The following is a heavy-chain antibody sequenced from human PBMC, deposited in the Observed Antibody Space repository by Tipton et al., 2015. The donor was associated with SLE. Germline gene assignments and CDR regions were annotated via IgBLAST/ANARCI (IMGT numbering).Heavy chain of an antibody. CDR3: AKEGFGELGY. V-gene: IGHV3-43*02. CDR2: ISGDGGST. Sequence: SLRLSCAASGFTFDDYAMHWVRQAPGKGLEWVSLISGDGGSTYYADSVEGRFTISRDYSKNSLYLQMNSLRTEDTALYYCAKEGFGELGYWGQGTLVTVSS. D-gene: IGHD3-10*01. J-gene: IGHJ4*02. CDR1: GFTFDDYA.